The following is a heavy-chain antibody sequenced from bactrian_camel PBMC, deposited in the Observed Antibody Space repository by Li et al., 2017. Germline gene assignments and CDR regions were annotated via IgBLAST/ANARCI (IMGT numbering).Heavy chain of an antibody. CDR1: GYSFGGRT. V-gene: IGHV3S53*01. D-gene: IGHD6*01. Sequence: HVQLVESGGGSVQAGGSLRLSCAASGYSFGGRTMAWFRQPPGKEREAVAAIDSDGIPTYADSVKGRFTISQDTAKNTVHLQMNSLKPEDADKYYCVADSAPCTLVIETVRYFPYSGQGTQVTVS. J-gene: IGHJ4*01. CDR3: VADSAPCTLVIETVRYFPY. CDR2: IDSDGIP.